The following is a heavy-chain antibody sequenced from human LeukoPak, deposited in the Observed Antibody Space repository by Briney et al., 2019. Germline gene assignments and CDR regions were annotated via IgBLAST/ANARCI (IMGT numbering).Heavy chain of an antibody. CDR3: ARAGIPGYCTNVTCSNWFDP. V-gene: IGHV1-69*06. Sequence: SVKVSCKASGDTFTTYAIIWVRQAPGQGLEWMGGIIPMFGTPNYAQRLQGRVTITADKSTKTAYMELSSLRSEDTAVYYCARAGIPGYCTNVTCSNWFDPWGQGTLVTVSS. D-gene: IGHD2-8*01. J-gene: IGHJ5*02. CDR2: IIPMFGTP. CDR1: GDTFTTYA.